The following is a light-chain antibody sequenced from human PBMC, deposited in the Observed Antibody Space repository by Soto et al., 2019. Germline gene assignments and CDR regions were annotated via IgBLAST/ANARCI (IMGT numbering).Light chain of an antibody. CDR2: GNS. J-gene: IGLJ1*01. Sequence: QSALTQPPSVSGAPGQRVTISCTGSNSNIGAGYDVHWYQQLPGTAPKLLIYGNSNRPSGVPDRFSGSKSGTSASLAITGLQAEDEADYYCQSYDNSLSGYVFGTGTKVTVL. V-gene: IGLV1-40*01. CDR1: NSNIGAGYD. CDR3: QSYDNSLSGYV.